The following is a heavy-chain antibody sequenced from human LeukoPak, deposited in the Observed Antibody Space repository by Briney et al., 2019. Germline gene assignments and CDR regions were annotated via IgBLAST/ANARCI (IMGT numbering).Heavy chain of an antibody. V-gene: IGHV3-7*01. CDR3: ARDVLGGAFDI. D-gene: IGHD2-8*02. J-gene: IGHJ3*02. CDR1: GFTFSSYW. Sequence: GGSLRLSCAASGFTFSSYWMAWVRQNPGKGLEWVANIKPDGSERNHVDSVKGRFTISRDNAKNSLYLQMNSLRAEDTAVYCCARDVLGGAFDIWGQGTMVTVSS. CDR2: IKPDGSER.